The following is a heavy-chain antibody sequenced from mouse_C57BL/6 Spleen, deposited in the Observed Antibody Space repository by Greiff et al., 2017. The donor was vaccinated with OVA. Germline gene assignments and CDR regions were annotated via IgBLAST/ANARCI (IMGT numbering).Heavy chain of an antibody. CDR2: IYPGDGDT. V-gene: IGHV1-82*01. J-gene: IGHJ3*01. CDR1: GYAFSSSW. Sequence: VQLQESGPELVKPGASVKISCKASGYAFSSSWMNWVKQRPGKGLEWIGRIYPGDGDTNYNGKVKGKATLTADKSSSTAYMQLSSLTSEDSAVYFCARSGGSSPWFAYWGQGTLVTVSA. CDR3: ARSGGSSPWFAY. D-gene: IGHD1-1*01.